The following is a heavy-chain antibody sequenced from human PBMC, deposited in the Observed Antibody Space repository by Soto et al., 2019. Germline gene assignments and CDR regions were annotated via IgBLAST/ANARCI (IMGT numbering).Heavy chain of an antibody. CDR2: ISGSGGST. CDR3: AKTRYYDSSGYSDAFDI. V-gene: IGHV3-23*01. Sequence: EVQLLESGGGLVQPGGSLRLSCAASGFTFSSYAMSWVRQAPGKGLEWVSAISGSGGSTYYADSVKGRFTISRDNSKNTLYLQMNSLRAEDTAVYYCAKTRYYDSSGYSDAFDILGPGTMVTVSS. D-gene: IGHD3-22*01. CDR1: GFTFSSYA. J-gene: IGHJ3*02.